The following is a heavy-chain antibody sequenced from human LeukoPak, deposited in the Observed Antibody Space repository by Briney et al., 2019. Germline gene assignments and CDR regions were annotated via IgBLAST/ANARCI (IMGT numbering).Heavy chain of an antibody. CDR1: GFTFSSYA. CDR3: ARVPVTGTTWGNFDY. CDR2: ISGSGGST. V-gene: IGHV3-23*01. Sequence: GGSLRLSCGASGFTFSSYAMSWVRQAPGKGLEWVSAISGSGGSTYYADPVKGRFTISRDNSKNTLYLQMNSLRAEDTAIYYCARVPVTGTTWGNFDYWGQGSLVAVSS. J-gene: IGHJ4*02. D-gene: IGHD1-7*01.